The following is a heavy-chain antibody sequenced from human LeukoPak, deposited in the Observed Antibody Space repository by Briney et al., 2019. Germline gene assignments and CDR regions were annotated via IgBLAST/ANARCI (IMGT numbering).Heavy chain of an antibody. D-gene: IGHD1-26*01. CDR3: ARVAGPAARWDVDY. V-gene: IGHV1-2*02. CDR1: GYTFTGYY. Sequence: ASVKVSCKASGYTFTGYYMHWVRQAPGQGLEWRGWINPNSGGTNYAQKFQGRVTMTRDTSISTAYMELSRLRSDDTAVYYCARVAGPAARWDVDYWGQGTLVTVSS. J-gene: IGHJ4*02. CDR2: INPNSGGT.